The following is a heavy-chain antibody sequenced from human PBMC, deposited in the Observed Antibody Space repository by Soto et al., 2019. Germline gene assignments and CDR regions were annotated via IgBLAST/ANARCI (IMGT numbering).Heavy chain of an antibody. V-gene: IGHV3-30*18. CDR3: AKDLMEPIAAAAQNYYYYYMDV. CDR1: GFTFSSYG. Sequence: GGSLRLSCAASGFTFSSYGMHWVRQAPGKGLEWVAVISYDGSNKYYADSVKGRFTISRDNSKNTLYLQMNSLRAEDTAVYYCAKDLMEPIAAAAQNYYYYYMDVWGKGTTVTVSS. D-gene: IGHD6-13*01. CDR2: ISYDGSNK. J-gene: IGHJ6*03.